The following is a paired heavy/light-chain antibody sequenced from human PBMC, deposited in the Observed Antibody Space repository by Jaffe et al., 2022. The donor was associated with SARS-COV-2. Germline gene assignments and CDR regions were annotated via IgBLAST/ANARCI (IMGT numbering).Light chain of an antibody. V-gene: IGLV1-40*01. CDR1: SSNIGAGYD. CDR2: VNS. CDR3: QSYDSSLSSYV. J-gene: IGLJ1*01. Sequence: QSVLTQPPSVSGAPGQRVTISCTGSSSNIGAGYDVHWYQQLPGTAPKLLIYVNSNRPSGVPDRFSGSKSGTSASLAISGLQAEDEADYYCQSYDSSLSSYVFGSGTKVTVL.
Heavy chain of an antibody. J-gene: IGHJ4*02. D-gene: IGHD6-19*01. CDR3: ARVLAVVGTSGYYFDS. CDR2: IYYTGGT. V-gene: IGHV4-31*03. Sequence: QVQLQASGPGLVKPSQTLSLTCTVSGDSSSGVGYYWTWIRHHPGKGLEWIGNIYYTGGTYYNPSLKSRVTISLDTSEQQFSLKVISVTAADTAVYYCARVLAVVGTSGYYFDSWGQGTLVTVSS. CDR1: GDSSSGVGYY.